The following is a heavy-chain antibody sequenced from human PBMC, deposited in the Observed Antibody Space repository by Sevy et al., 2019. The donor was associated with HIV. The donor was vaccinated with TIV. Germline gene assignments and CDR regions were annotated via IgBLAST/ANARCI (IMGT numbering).Heavy chain of an antibody. CDR3: ARGNSYGFYYFDY. CDR2: IYYSGSS. CDR1: DGSVSSGSYY. J-gene: IGHJ4*02. D-gene: IGHD3-22*01. Sequence: SETLSLTCTVSDGSVSSGSYYWSWIRQPPGKGLEWIGYIYYSGSSNYHPSLKSRVTISVDTSKNQFSLRLSSVIAADTAVYYCARGNSYGFYYFDYWGQGTLVTVSS. V-gene: IGHV4-61*01.